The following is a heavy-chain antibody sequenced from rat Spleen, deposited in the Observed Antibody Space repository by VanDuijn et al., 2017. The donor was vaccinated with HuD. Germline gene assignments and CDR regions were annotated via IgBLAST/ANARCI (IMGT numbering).Heavy chain of an antibody. V-gene: IGHV5-29*01. Sequence: EVQLVESGGGLVQPGRSLKLSCAASGFTFSNYDMAWVRQAPTQGLEWVATISYDGSSIYYRDSVQGRFTISRDNAKSTLYLQMDSLRSEDTAIYYCARHGSNVVVMDAWGQGVSVTVSS. CDR2: ISYDGSSI. J-gene: IGHJ4*01. CDR1: GFTFSNYD. D-gene: IGHD1-12*01. CDR3: ARHGSNVVVMDA.